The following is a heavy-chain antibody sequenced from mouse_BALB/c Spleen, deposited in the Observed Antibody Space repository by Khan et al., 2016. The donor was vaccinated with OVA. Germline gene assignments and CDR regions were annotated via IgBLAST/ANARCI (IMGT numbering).Heavy chain of an antibody. J-gene: IGHJ4*01. D-gene: IGHD1-1*01. Sequence: DLVKPGASVKLSCKASGYTFTSYWINWIKQRPGQGLVGIGRIGPGSSNAYYNDMFKDKATLTVDTSSNTAYIQLSSLSSEDSAVYFIARENYDGRSCYAMDYWGQGTSVTVSA. CDR3: ARENYDGRSCYAMDY. CDR1: GYTFTSYW. V-gene: IGHV1S41*01. CDR2: IGPGSSNA.